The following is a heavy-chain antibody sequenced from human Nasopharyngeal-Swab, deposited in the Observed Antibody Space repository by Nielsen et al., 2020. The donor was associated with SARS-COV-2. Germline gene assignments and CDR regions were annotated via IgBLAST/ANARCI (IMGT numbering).Heavy chain of an antibody. CDR3: ARGEYSYGPLGFHDY. CDR2: ISSSSYI. J-gene: IGHJ4*02. V-gene: IGHV3-21*05. Sequence: GGSLRLSCAASGFTFSSYSMNWVRQAPGKGLEWVSYISSSSYIYYADSVKGRFTISRDNAKNSLYLQMNSLRAEDTAVYYCARGEYSYGPLGFHDYWGQGTLVTVSS. D-gene: IGHD5-18*01. CDR1: GFTFSSYS.